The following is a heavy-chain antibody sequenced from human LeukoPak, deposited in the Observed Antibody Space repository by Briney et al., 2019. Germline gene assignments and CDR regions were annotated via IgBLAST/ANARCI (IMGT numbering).Heavy chain of an antibody. V-gene: IGHV1-8*01. CDR3: ARGGRGARITIFGVSD. CDR2: MNPKSGNT. D-gene: IGHD3-3*01. Sequence: ASVKVSCKASGYTFSSYDINWVRQATGQGLEWMGWMNPKSGNTGYAQKFQGRVTMTRDMSTSTVYMELSSLRSEDTAVYYCARGGRGARITIFGVSDWGQGTLVTVSS. CDR1: GYTFSSYD. J-gene: IGHJ4*02.